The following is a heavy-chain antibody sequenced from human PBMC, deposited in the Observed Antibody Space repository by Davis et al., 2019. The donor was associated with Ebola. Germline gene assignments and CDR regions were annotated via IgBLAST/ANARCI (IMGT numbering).Heavy chain of an antibody. J-gene: IGHJ4*02. CDR2: INPSGGST. V-gene: IGHV1-46*01. CDR3: ARDLTVRGIAAAGSGY. D-gene: IGHD6-13*01. CDR1: GYTFTTYD. Sequence: ASVKVSCKASGYTFTTYDINWVRQAPGQGLEWMGIINPSGGSTSYAQKFQGRVTMTRDTSTSTVYMELSSLRSEDTAVYYCARDLTVRGIAAAGSGYWGQGTLVTVSS.